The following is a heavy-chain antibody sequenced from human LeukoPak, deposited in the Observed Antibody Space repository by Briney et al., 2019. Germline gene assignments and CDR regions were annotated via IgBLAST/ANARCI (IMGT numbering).Heavy chain of an antibody. V-gene: IGHV4-31*03. D-gene: IGHD3-22*01. CDR3: ARAKRYYDSSGYFPDSDY. CDR2: IYYSGST. Sequence: SQTLSLTCTVSGGSISSGGYYWSWIRQHPGKGLEWIGYIYYSGSTYYNPSLKSRVTISVDTSKNQFSLKLSSVTAADTAVYHCARAKRYYDSSGYFPDSDYWGQGTLVTVSS. J-gene: IGHJ4*02. CDR1: GGSISSGGYY.